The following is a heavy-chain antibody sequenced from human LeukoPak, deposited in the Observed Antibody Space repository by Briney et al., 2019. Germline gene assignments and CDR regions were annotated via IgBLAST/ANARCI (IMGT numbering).Heavy chain of an antibody. V-gene: IGHV3-7*01. Sequence: GGTLRLSCAASGFTFSSYWMSWVRQAPGKGLEGVANIKQDGSEKYYVDSVKGRFTISRDNAKNSLYLQMNSLRAEDTAVYYCASSYDSSGYYYSDYWGQGTLVTVSS. CDR1: GFTFSSYW. D-gene: IGHD3-22*01. J-gene: IGHJ4*02. CDR3: ASSYDSSGYYYSDY. CDR2: IKQDGSEK.